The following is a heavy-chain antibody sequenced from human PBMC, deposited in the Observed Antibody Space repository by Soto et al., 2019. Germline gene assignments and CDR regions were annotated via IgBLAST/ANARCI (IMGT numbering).Heavy chain of an antibody. Sequence: GGSLRLSCAASGFTFSSYAMSWVRQAPGKGLEWVSAISGSGGSTYYADSVKGRFTISRDNSKNTLYLQMNSLRAEDTAVYYCAKVVYDFWSGYYPLDYWGQGTLVTVPS. J-gene: IGHJ4*02. CDR3: AKVVYDFWSGYYPLDY. D-gene: IGHD3-3*01. CDR2: ISGSGGST. V-gene: IGHV3-23*01. CDR1: GFTFSSYA.